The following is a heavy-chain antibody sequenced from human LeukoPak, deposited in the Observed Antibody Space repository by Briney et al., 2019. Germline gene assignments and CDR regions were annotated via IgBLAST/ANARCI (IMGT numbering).Heavy chain of an antibody. CDR2: IDWDDDK. D-gene: IGHD5-24*01. CDR3: ARHVEMATINAFDY. V-gene: IGHV2-70*11. CDR1: GFSVSTSGMC. Sequence: SGPTLVNPTQTLTLTCTFSGFSVSTSGMCVSWIRQPPGKALEWLARIDWDDDKYYIRSLKTRLTISKDTSKNQVVLTMTDMDPVDTATYYCARHVEMATINAFDYWGQGTLVTVSS. J-gene: IGHJ4*02.